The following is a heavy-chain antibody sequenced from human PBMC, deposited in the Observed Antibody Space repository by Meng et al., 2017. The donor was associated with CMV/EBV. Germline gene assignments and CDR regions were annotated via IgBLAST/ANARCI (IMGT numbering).Heavy chain of an antibody. D-gene: IGHD3-9*01. Sequence: GSLRLSCAASGFTFSSYWMSWVRQAPGKGLEWVANIKQDGSEKYYVDSVKGRFTISRDNAKNSLYLQMNSLRAEDTAVYYCARQYYDILTGYYNVIGVFDYWGQGTLVTVSS. CDR2: IKQDGSEK. V-gene: IGHV3-7*01. CDR3: ARQYYDILTGYYNVIGVFDY. CDR1: GFTFSSYW. J-gene: IGHJ4*02.